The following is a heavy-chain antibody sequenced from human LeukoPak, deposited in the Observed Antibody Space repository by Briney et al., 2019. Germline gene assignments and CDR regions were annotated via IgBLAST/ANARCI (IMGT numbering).Heavy chain of an antibody. D-gene: IGHD6-13*01. J-gene: IGHJ5*02. Sequence: SETLSLTCAVYGGSFSGYYWRWTRQPPGKGLEWIGEINHSGSTNYNPSLKSGVTISVDTSKNQFSLKLSSVTAADTAVYYCARDSSSWYGGWFDPWGQGTLVTVSS. V-gene: IGHV4-34*01. CDR3: ARDSSSWYGGWFDP. CDR1: GGSFSGYY. CDR2: INHSGST.